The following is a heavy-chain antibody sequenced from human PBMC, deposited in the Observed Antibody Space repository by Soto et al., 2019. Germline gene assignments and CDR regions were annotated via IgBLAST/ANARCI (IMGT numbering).Heavy chain of an antibody. CDR3: ARLNDCSGGTCHWFHDY. V-gene: IGHV1-2*04. CDR2: INPNSGGT. D-gene: IGHD2-15*01. Sequence: ASVKVSCKASGYTFTGYYMHWVRQAPGQGFEWMGWINPNSGGTNYAQKFQGWVTMTRDTSISTAYMELSRLRSDDTAVYYCARLNDCSGGTCHWFHDYWGPGTLVTVSS. CDR1: GYTFTGYY. J-gene: IGHJ4*02.